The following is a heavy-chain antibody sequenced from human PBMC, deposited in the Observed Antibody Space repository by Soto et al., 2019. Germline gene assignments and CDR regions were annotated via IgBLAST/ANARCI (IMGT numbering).Heavy chain of an antibody. Sequence: PSETLSLTCFGYGASLSDNYCNWLRQPPGKGLEWIGEINHSGNTNYNPSLRSRVTISIDTSKNQLSLNLRSVSAADTAVYYCARGRGEFDAWGKGTLLTVSS. CDR1: GASLSDNY. J-gene: IGHJ5*02. CDR3: ARGRGEFDA. D-gene: IGHD2-21*01. V-gene: IGHV4-34*01. CDR2: INHSGNT.